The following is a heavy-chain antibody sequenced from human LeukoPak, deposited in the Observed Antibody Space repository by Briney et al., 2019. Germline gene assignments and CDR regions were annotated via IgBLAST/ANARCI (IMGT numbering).Heavy chain of an antibody. CDR2: ISSSSSYI. J-gene: IGHJ4*02. CDR1: GFTFSSYS. V-gene: IGHV3-21*01. Sequence: GGSLRLSCAASGFTFSSYSMNWVRQAPGKGLEWVSSISSSSSYIYYADSVKGRFTISRDNAKNSLYLQMNSLRAEDTAVYYCATDRGSGSRFDYWGQGTLVTVSS. D-gene: IGHD3-10*01. CDR3: ATDRGSGSRFDY.